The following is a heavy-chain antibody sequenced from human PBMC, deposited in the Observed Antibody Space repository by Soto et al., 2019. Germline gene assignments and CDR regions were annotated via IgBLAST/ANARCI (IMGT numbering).Heavy chain of an antibody. CDR2: IWYDGSKR. V-gene: IGHV3-33*06. CDR1: GFTFSNYG. CDR3: AKFHGSGTYYNFPDY. D-gene: IGHD3-10*01. J-gene: IGHJ4*02. Sequence: GGSLRLSCAASGFTFSNYGMHWVRQAPGKGLEWVAVIWYDGSKRNYAASVKGRFTISRDNSKNTLFLLMNSLSAEDTAQYYCAKFHGSGTYYNFPDYWGQGTLVTVSS.